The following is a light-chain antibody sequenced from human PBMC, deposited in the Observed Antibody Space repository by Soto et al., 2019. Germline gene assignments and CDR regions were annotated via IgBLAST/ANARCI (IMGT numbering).Light chain of an antibody. J-gene: IGLJ2*01. V-gene: IGLV2-11*01. CDR2: DVS. CDR1: SGDVGGYNY. CDR3: CSYAGSYTFGV. Sequence: QSVLTQPRSVSGSPGQSVTISWTGTSGDVGGYNYVSWYQQHPGKAPKLMIYDVSKRPSGVPDRFSGSKSGNTASLTISGLQAEDEADYYCCSYAGSYTFGVFGGGTKLTVL.